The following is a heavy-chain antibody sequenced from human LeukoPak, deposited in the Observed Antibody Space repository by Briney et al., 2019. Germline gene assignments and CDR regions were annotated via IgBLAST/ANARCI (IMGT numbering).Heavy chain of an antibody. CDR1: GGSFSVYY. V-gene: IGHV4-34*01. J-gene: IGHJ3*02. Sequence: SETLSLTCAVYGGSFSVYYGSWIRQPPGKGREWIGEINHSGSTKYNTSLKSRVTIPVDTSKHQFSLQLSSVTAADTAVYYCARVRWSSSRIKGAFDIWGQGTMVTVSS. CDR3: ARVRWSSSRIKGAFDI. D-gene: IGHD6-13*01. CDR2: INHSGST.